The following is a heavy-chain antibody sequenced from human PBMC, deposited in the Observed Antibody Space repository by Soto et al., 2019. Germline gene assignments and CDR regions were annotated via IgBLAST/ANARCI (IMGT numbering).Heavy chain of an antibody. CDR3: ATESGSTYGYFDH. Sequence: LSLTCTVSGGSVTSGEDYWTWIRQSPGKGLEWIGYISNSGSTGYNPSLKTRLSMSVDRSKNQFTLRLTSVTAADTAVYFCATESGSTYGYFDHWGQGTQVTVSS. J-gene: IGHJ4*02. CDR1: GGSVTSGEDY. V-gene: IGHV4-30-4*01. D-gene: IGHD5-18*01. CDR2: ISNSGST.